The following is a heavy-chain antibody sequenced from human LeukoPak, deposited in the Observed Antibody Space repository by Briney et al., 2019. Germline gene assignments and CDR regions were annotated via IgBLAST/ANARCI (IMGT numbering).Heavy chain of an antibody. D-gene: IGHD3-22*01. CDR2: ISGSGDTT. CDR1: GFTFSSYA. V-gene: IGHV3-23*01. Sequence: GGSLRLSCAVSGFTFSSYAMSWVRRAPGKGLEWVSGISGSGDTTYYADSVRGRFTISRDNAKNSLYLQMNSLRAEDTAVYYCARDLGSLYYYDSSGVDAFDIWGQGTTVTVSS. J-gene: IGHJ3*02. CDR3: ARDLGSLYYYDSSGVDAFDI.